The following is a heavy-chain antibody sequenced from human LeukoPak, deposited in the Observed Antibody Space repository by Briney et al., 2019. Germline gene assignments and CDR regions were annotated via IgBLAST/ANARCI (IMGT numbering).Heavy chain of an antibody. J-gene: IGHJ4*02. CDR1: GFTFSSYW. CDR3: VRVGGWSSSGGDC. D-gene: IGHD3-10*01. Sequence: QPGGSLRLSCAASGFTFSSYWMSWVRQAPGKGLEWVANIKQDGRDKYYVDSLKGRFTISGDNAKNTLYWQMNSLRPEKTAGYNCVRVGGWSSSGGDCWGQGTLVTVSS. V-gene: IGHV3-7*02. CDR2: IKQDGRDK.